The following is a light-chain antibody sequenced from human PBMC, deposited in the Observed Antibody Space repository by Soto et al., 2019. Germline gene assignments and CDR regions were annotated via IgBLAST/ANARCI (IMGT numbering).Light chain of an antibody. CDR1: QSGGNY. CDR3: QQRINSPPWT. V-gene: IGKV3-11*01. J-gene: IGKJ1*01. Sequence: ELVWTQSPATLYLSPGERATLSCRASQSGGNYLAWDQQKPGQAPRLLFYDASNRATGVPARFSGSGSGTDFTLTMSSLEPEDLAVYNCQQRINSPPWTFGHGTKVEIK. CDR2: DAS.